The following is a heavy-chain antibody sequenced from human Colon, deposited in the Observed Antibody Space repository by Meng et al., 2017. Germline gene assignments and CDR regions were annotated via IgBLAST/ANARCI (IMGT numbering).Heavy chain of an antibody. CDR3: AVSIAVAGSPYFDY. CDR2: IYHSGST. J-gene: IGHJ4*02. Sequence: SETLSLTCTVSGYSISSGYYWGWIRQPPGKGLEWIGSIYHSGSTYYNPSLKSRVTISVDTSKNQFSLKLSSVTAADTAVYYCAVSIAVAGSPYFDYWGQGTLVTVSS. D-gene: IGHD6-19*01. V-gene: IGHV4-38-2*02. CDR1: GYSISSGYY.